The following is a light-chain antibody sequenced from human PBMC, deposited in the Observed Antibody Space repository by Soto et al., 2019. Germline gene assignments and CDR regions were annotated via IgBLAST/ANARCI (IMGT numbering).Light chain of an antibody. J-gene: IGKJ2*01. CDR3: KQYNNWPQT. CDR1: QSVSGK. Sequence: EIVMTQSPVTLSVSPGERATLSCRASQSVSGKLAWYQQKPGQAPRLLIYGASTRATCIPARFSGSGSGTEFTLSISSLQSEDFAVYYCKQYNNWPQTFGQGTKLEIK. V-gene: IGKV3-15*01. CDR2: GAS.